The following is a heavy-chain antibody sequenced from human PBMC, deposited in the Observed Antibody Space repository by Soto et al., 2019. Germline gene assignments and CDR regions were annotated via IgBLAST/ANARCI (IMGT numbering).Heavy chain of an antibody. V-gene: IGHV3-21*01. D-gene: IGHD4-17*01. CDR3: ARRYGDHDAFDI. CDR1: GFTFSSYS. CDR2: ISSSSYI. J-gene: IGHJ3*02. Sequence: GGSLRLSCAASGFTFSSYSMNWVRQAPGKGLEWVSSISSSSYIYYADSVKGRFTISRDNAKNSLYLQMNSLRAEDTAVYYCARRYGDHDAFDIWGQGTMVTVSS.